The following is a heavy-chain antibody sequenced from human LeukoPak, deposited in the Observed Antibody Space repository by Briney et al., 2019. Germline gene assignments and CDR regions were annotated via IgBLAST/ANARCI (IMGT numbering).Heavy chain of an antibody. J-gene: IGHJ4*02. CDR3: AKPLEKHTYGGNFDY. CDR1: GFTFSSYA. D-gene: IGHD4-23*01. CDR2: ISSSADST. V-gene: IGHV3-23*01. Sequence: PGGSLRLSCEASGFTFSSYAMSWVRQAPGRGLAWVSVISSSADSTYYADSVKGRFTISRDNSKNTLYLQMNNLRAEDTAVYYCAKPLEKHTYGGNFDYWGQGILVTVSS.